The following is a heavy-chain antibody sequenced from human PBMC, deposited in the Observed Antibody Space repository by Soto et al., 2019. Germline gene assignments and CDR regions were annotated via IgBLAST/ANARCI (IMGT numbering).Heavy chain of an antibody. V-gene: IGHV3-33*08. CDR1: GFTFSSYS. J-gene: IGHJ4*02. CDR2: IWHDGSNK. CDR3: AGEDYDRSWKYFDY. D-gene: IGHD4-17*01. Sequence: PGGSLRLSCAASGFTFSSYSMNWVRQAPGKGLEWVAVIWHDGSNKYYADSVKGRFTISRDNSQNTLYLQMNSLRAEDTAVYYCAGEDYDRSWKYFDYWGQGTLVTVSS.